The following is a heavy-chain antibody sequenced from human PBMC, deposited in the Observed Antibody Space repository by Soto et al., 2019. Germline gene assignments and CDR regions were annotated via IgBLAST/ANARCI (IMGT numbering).Heavy chain of an antibody. CDR3: ARGSRYYYYYYMDV. Sequence: EVQLVESGGGLVQPGGSLRLSCAASGFTFSSYAMHWVRQAPGKGLEYVSAISSNGGSTYYANSVKGRFTISRDNSKNTLYHQMGSLRTEDMAVYYCARGSRYYYYYYMDVWGKGTTVTVSS. V-gene: IGHV3-64*01. J-gene: IGHJ6*03. CDR2: ISSNGGST. CDR1: GFTFSSYA. D-gene: IGHD3-10*01.